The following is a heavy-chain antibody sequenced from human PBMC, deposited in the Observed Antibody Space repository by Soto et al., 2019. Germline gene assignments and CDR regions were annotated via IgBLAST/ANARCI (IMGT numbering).Heavy chain of an antibody. J-gene: IGHJ4*02. D-gene: IGHD3-22*01. CDR2: ISYDGSNK. Sequence: QPGGSLRLSCAASGFTFSSYAMHWVRQAPGKGLEWVAVISYDGSNKYYADSVKGRFTISRDNSKNTLYLQMNSLRAEDTAVYYCARDGSQDYDSSGTFDYWGQGTLVTVSS. CDR1: GFTFSSYA. V-gene: IGHV3-30-3*01. CDR3: ARDGSQDYDSSGTFDY.